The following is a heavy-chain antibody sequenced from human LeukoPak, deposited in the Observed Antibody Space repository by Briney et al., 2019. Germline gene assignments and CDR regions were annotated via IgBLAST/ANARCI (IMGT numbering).Heavy chain of an antibody. CDR2: INHSGST. V-gene: IGHV4-34*01. CDR3: ARGQVVRDY. J-gene: IGHJ4*02. CDR1: GGSFSGYY. Sequence: SETLSLTCAVYGGSFSGYYWSWIRQPPGKGLEWIGEINHSGSTNYNPSLKSRVTISVDTSKNQFSLNLTSVTAADTAVYYCARGQVVRDYWGQGTLVTVSS. D-gene: IGHD2-15*01.